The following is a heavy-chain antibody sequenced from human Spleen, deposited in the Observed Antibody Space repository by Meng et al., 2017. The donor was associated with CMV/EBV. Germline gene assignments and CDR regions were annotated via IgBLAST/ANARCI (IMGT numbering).Heavy chain of an antibody. Sequence: SWKASGYTFTSYYMHWVRQAPGRGLEWMGIINPTTGSTSISQKFQGRAALTRDTSTSTVYMELSSLRSEDTAVYYCARDASLGMDVWGQGTLVTVSS. CDR3: ARDASLGMDV. J-gene: IGHJ6*02. D-gene: IGHD6-6*01. CDR1: GYTFTSYY. V-gene: IGHV1-46*01. CDR2: INPTTGST.